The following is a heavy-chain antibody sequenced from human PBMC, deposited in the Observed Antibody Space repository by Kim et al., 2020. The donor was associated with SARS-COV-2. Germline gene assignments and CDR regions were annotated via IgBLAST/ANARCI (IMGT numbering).Heavy chain of an antibody. CDR1: GFTFSSYS. CDR3: ARDPGIAAAVDY. J-gene: IGHJ4*02. CDR2: ISSSSSYI. V-gene: IGHV3-21*01. D-gene: IGHD6-13*01. Sequence: GGSLRLSCAASGFTFSSYSMNWVRQAPGKGLEWVSSISSSSSYIYYADSVKGRFTISRDNAKNSLYLQMNSLRAEDTAVYYCARDPGIAAAVDYWGQGTLVTVSS.